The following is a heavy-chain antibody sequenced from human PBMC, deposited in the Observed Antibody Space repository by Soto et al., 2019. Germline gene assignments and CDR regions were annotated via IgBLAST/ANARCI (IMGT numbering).Heavy chain of an antibody. CDR3: AREDSSSWSYYYYGMDV. CDR1: GFTFSSYA. CDR2: ISYDGSNK. Sequence: PGGSLRLSCAASGFTFSSYAMHWVRQAPGKGLEWVAVISYDGSNKYYADSVKGRFTISRDNSKNTLYLQMNSLRAEDTAVYYCAREDSSSWSYYYYGMDVWGQGTTVTVSS. J-gene: IGHJ6*02. D-gene: IGHD6-13*01. V-gene: IGHV3-30-3*01.